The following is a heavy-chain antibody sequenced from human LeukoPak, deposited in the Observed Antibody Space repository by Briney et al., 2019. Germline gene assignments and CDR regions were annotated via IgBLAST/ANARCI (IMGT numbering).Heavy chain of an antibody. V-gene: IGHV4-59*01. CDR1: GGSISSYY. J-gene: IGHJ5*02. D-gene: IGHD6-13*01. Sequence: SETLSLTCTVSGGSISSYYWSWIRQPPGKGLEWIGYIYYSGSTNYNPSLKSRVTISVDTSKNQFPLKLSSVTAADTAVYYCARVTIAAAGTFWFDPWGQGTLVTVSS. CDR3: ARVTIAAAGTFWFDP. CDR2: IYYSGST.